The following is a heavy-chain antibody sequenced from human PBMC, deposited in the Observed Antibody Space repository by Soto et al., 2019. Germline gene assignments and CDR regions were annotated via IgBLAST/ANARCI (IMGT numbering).Heavy chain of an antibody. J-gene: IGHJ4*02. D-gene: IGHD2-15*01. V-gene: IGHV3-21*01. Sequence: EVQLVESGGGLVKPGGSLTLSCAASGFAFRSYNMNWVRQAPGKGLEWVASISSGSSNIYYADSVKGRFTISRDNAKNSLFLQMDSLRAADSAVYYCASATVVAATFDFWGQGTLVNVSS. CDR3: ASATVVAATFDF. CDR1: GFAFRSYN. CDR2: ISSGSSNI.